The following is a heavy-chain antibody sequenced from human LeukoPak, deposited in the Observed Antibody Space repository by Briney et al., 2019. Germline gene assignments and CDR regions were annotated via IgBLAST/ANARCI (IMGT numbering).Heavy chain of an antibody. CDR3: ARGRGRILPHFDF. J-gene: IGHJ4*02. Sequence: PPQTLSLTCTVSGGAISSSSYYWGWIRHPPGKGLEWIGSIYDSGSTYYNPSLKSRVTISVDTSKNQFSLKLSSLTAAGTAVYYCARGRGRILPHFDFWGRRARVTVPS. CDR2: IYDSGST. V-gene: IGHV4-39*01. CDR1: GGAISSSSYY. D-gene: IGHD2-15*01.